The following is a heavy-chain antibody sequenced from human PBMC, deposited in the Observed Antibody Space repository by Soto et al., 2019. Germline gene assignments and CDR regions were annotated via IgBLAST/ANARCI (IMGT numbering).Heavy chain of an antibody. CDR2: ISSSSSYI. CDR3: AREVSKYSGYDFDY. V-gene: IGHV3-21*01. Sequence: EVQLVESGGGLVKPGGSLRLSCAASGFTFSSYSMNWVRQAPGKGLEWVSSISSSSSYIYYADSVKGRFTISRDNAKKSLYLQMNSLRAEDTAVYYCAREVSKYSGYDFDYWGQGTLVTVSS. J-gene: IGHJ4*02. D-gene: IGHD5-12*01. CDR1: GFTFSSYS.